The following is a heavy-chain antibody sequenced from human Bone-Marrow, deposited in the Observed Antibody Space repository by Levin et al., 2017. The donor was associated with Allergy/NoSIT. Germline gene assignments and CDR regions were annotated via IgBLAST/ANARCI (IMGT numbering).Heavy chain of an antibody. CDR1: GYSFSTYG. J-gene: IGHJ3*02. CDR2: IYPGASDS. D-gene: IGHD3-9*01. V-gene: IGHV5-51*01. CDR3: ARQEAGYYDAFDI. Sequence: KVSCKSSGYSFSTYGIGWVRQMPGKGLEWMGIIYPGASDSRYSAPFQGQVTISADKSISTAYLQWSSLEASDTAIYYCARQEAGYYDAFDIWGQGTIVTVSS.